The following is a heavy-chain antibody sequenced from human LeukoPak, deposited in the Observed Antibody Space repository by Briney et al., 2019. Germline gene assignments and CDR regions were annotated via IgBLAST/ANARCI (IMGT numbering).Heavy chain of an antibody. Sequence: GGSLRLSCAASGFIFSNYEMNWVRQAPGKGLEWVSYISSSGSTIYYADSVKGRFTISRDNAKNSLYLQMNSLRAEDTAVYYCARDKVALDDAFDIWGQGTMVTVSS. CDR1: GFIFSNYE. V-gene: IGHV3-48*03. CDR3: ARDKVALDDAFDI. CDR2: ISSSGSTI. J-gene: IGHJ3*02.